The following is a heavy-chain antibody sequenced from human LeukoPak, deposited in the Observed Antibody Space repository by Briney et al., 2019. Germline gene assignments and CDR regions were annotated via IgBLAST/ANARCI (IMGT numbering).Heavy chain of an antibody. Sequence: GESLKISCKGSGYHFDTYWIGWVRQMPGKGLEWMGIVYPRDSDTRYSPSFQGQVTISADKSIRTAYLQWSSLKASDTAMYYCARRVSGSLGGYYYYGLDVWGQGTTVTVSS. CDR2: VYPRDSDT. D-gene: IGHD3-10*01. J-gene: IGHJ6*02. CDR3: ARRVSGSLGGYYYYGLDV. CDR1: GYHFDTYW. V-gene: IGHV5-51*01.